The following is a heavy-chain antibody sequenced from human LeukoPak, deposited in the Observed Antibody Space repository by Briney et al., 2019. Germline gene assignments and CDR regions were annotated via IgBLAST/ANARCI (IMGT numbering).Heavy chain of an antibody. CDR2: INHSGST. CDR1: GGSFSGYY. CDR3: ARVPPYRYYASGNVRGYFDY. Sequence: SGTLSLTCAVYGGSFSGYYWSWIRQPPGKGLEWIGEINHSGSTNYNPSLKSRVTISVDTSKNQFSLKLSSVTAADTAVYYCARVPPYRYYASGNVRGYFDYWGQGTLVTVSS. D-gene: IGHD3-10*01. V-gene: IGHV4-34*01. J-gene: IGHJ4*02.